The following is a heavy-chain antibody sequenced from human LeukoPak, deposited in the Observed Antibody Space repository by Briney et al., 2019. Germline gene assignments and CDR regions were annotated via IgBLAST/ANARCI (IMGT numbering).Heavy chain of an antibody. J-gene: IGHJ6*02. CDR2: IYYSGST. CDR3: ARGLRWELLQSSYYYYYGMDV. Sequence: SQTLSLTCTVSGGSISSYYWSWIRQPPGKGLEWIGYIYYSGSTNYNPSLKSRVTISVDTSKNQFSLKLSSVTAADTAVYYCARGLRWELLQSSYYYYYGMDVWGQGTTVTVSS. CDR1: GGSISSYY. D-gene: IGHD1-26*01. V-gene: IGHV4-59*12.